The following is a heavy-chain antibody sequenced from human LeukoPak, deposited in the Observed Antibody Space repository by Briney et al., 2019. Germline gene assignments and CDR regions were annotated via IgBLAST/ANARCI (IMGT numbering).Heavy chain of an antibody. V-gene: IGHV4-30-4*08. CDR3: ARAGDFWSGYSIDY. Sequence: SETLSLTCTVSGGSISSGDYYWSWIRQPPGKGLEWIGYIYYSGSTYYNPSLKSRVTISVDTSKNQSSLKLSSVTAADTAVYYCARAGDFWSGYSIDYWGQGTLVTVSS. D-gene: IGHD3-3*01. J-gene: IGHJ4*02. CDR2: IYYSGST. CDR1: GGSISSGDYY.